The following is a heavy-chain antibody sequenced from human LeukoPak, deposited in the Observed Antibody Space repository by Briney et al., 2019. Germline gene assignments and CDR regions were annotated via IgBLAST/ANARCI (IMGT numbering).Heavy chain of an antibody. V-gene: IGHV3-53*01. CDR2: IYSGGST. CDR1: GFTFRSYS. CDR3: ARSEGLTGSFDY. J-gene: IGHJ4*02. Sequence: GGSLRLSCAASGFTFRSYSMNWVRQAPGKGLEWVSVIYSGGSTYYADSVKGRFTISRHNSKNTLYLQMNSLRAEDTAVYYCARSEGLTGSFDYWGQGTLVTVSS.